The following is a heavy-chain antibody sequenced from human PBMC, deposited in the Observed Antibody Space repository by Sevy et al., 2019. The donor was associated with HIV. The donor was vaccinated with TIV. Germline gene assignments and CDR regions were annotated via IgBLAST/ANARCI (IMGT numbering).Heavy chain of an antibody. D-gene: IGHD6-19*01. V-gene: IGHV3-23*01. CDR3: ASSGYTSGRYPEY. CDR2: IRGTGANI. CDR1: GFNFGSYA. J-gene: IGHJ4*02. Sequence: GGSLRLSCVASGFNFGSYAMAWVRQAPGKGLEWVSFIRGTGANIVYGDSVKGRFTISRDNSKNTLSLQMNSLRDDDTAVYYCASSGYTSGRYPEYWGLGTLVTVSS.